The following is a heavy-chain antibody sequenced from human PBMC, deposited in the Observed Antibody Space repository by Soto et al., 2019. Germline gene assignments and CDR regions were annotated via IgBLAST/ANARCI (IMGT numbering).Heavy chain of an antibody. CDR1: GVSISSSHW. CDR2: IHYSGTT. D-gene: IGHD3-3*01. J-gene: IGHJ6*02. V-gene: IGHV4-4*02. Sequence: QVQLQESGPGLVKSSGTLSLTCAVSGVSISSSHWWTWVRQRPGKGLEWIGEIHYSGTTNYNSPLGGRVTISADKSKNQFSLNLISVTAADTAIYHCARCAYGSYTFGIDVWGQGTTVTVSS. CDR3: ARCAYGSYTFGIDV.